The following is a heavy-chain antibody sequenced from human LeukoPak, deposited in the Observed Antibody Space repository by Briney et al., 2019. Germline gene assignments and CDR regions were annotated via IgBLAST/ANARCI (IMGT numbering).Heavy chain of an antibody. CDR3: AKAASGSYLYYFDY. V-gene: IGHV3-23*01. CDR2: ISYSGGST. J-gene: IGHJ4*02. Sequence: PGGSLRLSCAASGFTVSSNYMSWVRQAPGKGLEWVSTISYSGGSTYYVDSVKGRFTISRDNSENTLYLQLNSLRAEDTAVYYCAKAASGSYLYYFDYWGQGTLVTVSS. D-gene: IGHD1-26*01. CDR1: GFTVSSNY.